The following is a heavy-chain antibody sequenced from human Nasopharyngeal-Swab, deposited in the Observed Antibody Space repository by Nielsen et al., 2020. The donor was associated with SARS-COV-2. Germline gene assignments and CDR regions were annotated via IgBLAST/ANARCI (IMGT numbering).Heavy chain of an antibody. CDR2: ISWNSGSI. J-gene: IGHJ4*02. CDR1: GFTFDDYA. CDR3: ARANSGWYYFDY. D-gene: IGHD6-19*01. V-gene: IGHV3-9*01. Sequence: LRLSCAASGFTFDDYAMHWVRQAPGKGLEWVSGISWNSGSIGYADSVKGRFTISRDNAKNSLYLQMNSLRAEDTALYYCARANSGWYYFDYWGQGTLVTVSS.